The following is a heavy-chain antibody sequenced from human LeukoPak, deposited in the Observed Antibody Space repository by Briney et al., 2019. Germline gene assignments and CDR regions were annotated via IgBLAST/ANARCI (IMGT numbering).Heavy chain of an antibody. CDR2: IIPIFGTA. CDR1: GGTFSSYA. D-gene: IGHD3-22*01. Sequence: VASVTVSCKASGGTFSSYAISWVRQAPGQGLEWMGGIIPIFGTANYAQKFQGRVTITADESTSTAYMELSSLRSEDTAVYYSATHPQYYDSSGYYSYCFDYWGQGTLVTVSS. V-gene: IGHV1-69*13. J-gene: IGHJ4*02. CDR3: ATHPQYYDSSGYYSYCFDY.